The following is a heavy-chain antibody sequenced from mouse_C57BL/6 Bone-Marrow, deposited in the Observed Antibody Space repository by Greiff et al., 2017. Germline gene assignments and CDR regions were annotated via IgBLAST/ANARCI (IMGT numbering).Heavy chain of an antibody. Sequence: VQLQQSGAELVKPGASVKLSCTASGFNIKDYHMHWVKQRTEQGLEWIGRIDPEDGETKTAPKFQGEATITADTSSNTAYLRLSRLASEATAVYYCAGGFYDGSNYYAMDYWGQGTSVTVSS. J-gene: IGHJ4*01. CDR1: GFNIKDYH. V-gene: IGHV14-2*01. CDR2: IDPEDGET. CDR3: AGGFYDGSNYYAMDY. D-gene: IGHD1-1*01.